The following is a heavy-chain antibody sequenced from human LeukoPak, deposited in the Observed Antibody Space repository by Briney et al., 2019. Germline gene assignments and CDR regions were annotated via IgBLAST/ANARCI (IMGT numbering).Heavy chain of an antibody. J-gene: IGHJ4*02. Sequence: GGSLRISCQGSGYSFSSYWIGWVRQVPGKGLEWMGIIYPGDSDVKYSPSFLGQVTFSADKSNSTAYLQWSSLKASDTAVYFCARQSSRRNNDYWGQGTLVTVSS. CDR2: IYPGDSDV. CDR1: GYSFSSYW. V-gene: IGHV5-51*01. CDR3: ARQSSRRNNDY. D-gene: IGHD1-14*01.